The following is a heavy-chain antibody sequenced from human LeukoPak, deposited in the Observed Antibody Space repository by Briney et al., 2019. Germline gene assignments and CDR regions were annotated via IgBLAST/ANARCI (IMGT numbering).Heavy chain of an antibody. D-gene: IGHD3-10*01. Sequence: ASVKVSXKASGYTFTSYYMHWVRQAPGQGREWMGIINPSGGNTSYAQKFQGRVTMTRDTSTSTVYMELSSLRSADTAVYYCAREDITMVRGARNAFDIWGQGTMVTVSS. CDR2: INPSGGNT. CDR3: AREDITMVRGARNAFDI. V-gene: IGHV1-46*01. CDR1: GYTFTSYY. J-gene: IGHJ3*02.